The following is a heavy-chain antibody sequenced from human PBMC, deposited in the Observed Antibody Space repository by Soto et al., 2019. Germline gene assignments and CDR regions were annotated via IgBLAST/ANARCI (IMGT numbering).Heavy chain of an antibody. CDR2: VHSGGTTT. CDR1: GFSFSSYG. J-gene: IGHJ3*01. D-gene: IGHD3-10*01. V-gene: IGHV3-74*01. CDR3: ARGDRGGFDL. Sequence: GGSLRLSCAASGFSFSSYGMHWVRQAPGKGLVWVSRVHSGGTTTTYADSVKGRFTISRDNARNTVSLQMSSLRAEDTAIYYCARGDRGGFDLWGHGTMVTVSS.